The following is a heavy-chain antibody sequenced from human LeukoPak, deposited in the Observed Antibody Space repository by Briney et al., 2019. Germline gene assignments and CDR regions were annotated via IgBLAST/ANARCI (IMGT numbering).Heavy chain of an antibody. D-gene: IGHD2-15*01. V-gene: IGHV4-39*07. CDR3: AKDRGYCSGSSSCNSFDY. Sequence: SETLSLTCTVSGGSISSYYWGWIRQPPGKGLEWIGSIYYSGSTYYNPSLKSRVTISADTSKNQFSLKLSSVTAEDTAVYYCAKDRGYCSGSSSCNSFDYWGQGTLVTVSS. CDR2: IYYSGST. CDR1: GGSISSYY. J-gene: IGHJ4*02.